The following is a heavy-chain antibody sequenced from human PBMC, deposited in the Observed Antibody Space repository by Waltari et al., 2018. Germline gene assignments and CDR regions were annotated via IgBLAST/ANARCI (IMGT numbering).Heavy chain of an antibody. D-gene: IGHD3-10*01. CDR3: AKDLTITMVQGVIPYYGMDV. Sequence: EVQLLESGGGLVQPGGSLRLSCAASGFAFSNYAIPWVRQVPGKGLGWMKSNSGRGDNTDYAYSVKGRFTVSRDKSKNTLFLQMNSLRAEDRAVYFCAKDLTITMVQGVIPYYGMDVWGQGTTVTVSS. CDR1: GFAFSNYA. V-gene: IGHV3-23*01. J-gene: IGHJ6*02. CDR2: NSGRGDNT.